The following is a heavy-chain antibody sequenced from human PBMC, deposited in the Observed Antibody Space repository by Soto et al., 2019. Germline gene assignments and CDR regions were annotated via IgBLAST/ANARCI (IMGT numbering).Heavy chain of an antibody. CDR1: GGSFSGYY. CDR2: INHSGST. D-gene: IGHD3-22*01. J-gene: IGHJ4*01. Sequence: SETLSLTCAVYGGSFSGYYWSWIRQPPGKGLEWIGEINHSGSTNYNPSLKSRVTISVDTSKNQFSLKLSSVTAADTAVYYCARETTYYYDSRGYETTPKKYYFD. CDR3: ARETTYYYDSRGYETTPKKYYFD. V-gene: IGHV4-34*01.